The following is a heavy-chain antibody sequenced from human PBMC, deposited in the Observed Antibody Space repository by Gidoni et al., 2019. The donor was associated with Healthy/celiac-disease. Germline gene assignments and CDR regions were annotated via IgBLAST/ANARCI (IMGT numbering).Heavy chain of an antibody. CDR3: ARALNYYDSSGYYPPFDY. CDR1: GYSISSGYY. CDR2: IYHSGST. Sequence: QVQLQESGPGLVKPSETLSLTCTVSGYSISSGYYWGWIRQPPGKGLEWIGSIYHSGSTYYNPSLKSRVTISVDTSKNQFSLKLSSVTAADTAVYYCARALNYYDSSGYYPPFDYWGQGTLVTVSS. J-gene: IGHJ4*02. V-gene: IGHV4-38-2*02. D-gene: IGHD3-22*01.